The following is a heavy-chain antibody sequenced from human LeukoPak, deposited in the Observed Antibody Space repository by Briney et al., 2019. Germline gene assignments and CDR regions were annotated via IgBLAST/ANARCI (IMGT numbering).Heavy chain of an antibody. V-gene: IGHV4-31*03. Sequence: SQTLSLTCTVSGGSISSGGYYWSWIRQHPGKGLEWIGEINHSGSTNYNPSLKSRVTISVDTSKNQFSLKLSSVTAADTAVYYCASRKDYGDYGGPRYYFDYWGQGTLVTVSS. CDR3: ASRKDYGDYGGPRYYFDY. CDR2: INHSGST. CDR1: GGSISSGGYY. D-gene: IGHD4-17*01. J-gene: IGHJ4*02.